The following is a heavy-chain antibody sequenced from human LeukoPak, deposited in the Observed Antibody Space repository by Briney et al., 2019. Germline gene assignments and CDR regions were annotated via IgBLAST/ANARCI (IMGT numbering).Heavy chain of an antibody. V-gene: IGHV4-39*07. CDR3: ACSSRDTSGGATLGNWFDP. CDR2: MYYSENT. D-gene: IGHD1-26*01. J-gene: IGHJ5*02. CDR1: GVSMSSDSYY. Sequence: SETLSLTCNVAGVSMSSDSYYGGWIRQPPGKGLEWIGSMYYSENTYCNPSLKSRVKISVDTSKNQFSLKLSSVTAADTAVYYCACSSRDTSGGATLGNWFDPWGQGTLVTVSS.